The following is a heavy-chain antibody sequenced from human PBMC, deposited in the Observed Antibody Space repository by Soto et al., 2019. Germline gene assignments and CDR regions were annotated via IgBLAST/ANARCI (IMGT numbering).Heavy chain of an antibody. J-gene: IGHJ4*02. D-gene: IGHD6-19*01. CDR2: INHSGST. Sequence: QVQLQQWGAGLLKPSETLSLTCAVYGGSFSGYYWSWIRQPPGKGLEWIGEINHSGSTNYNPSLKSRDTISVATSKTQFSLKLSSVTAADTAVYYCARVEVAVAGTSNYWGQGPLVTVSS. V-gene: IGHV4-34*01. CDR1: GGSFSGYY. CDR3: ARVEVAVAGTSNY.